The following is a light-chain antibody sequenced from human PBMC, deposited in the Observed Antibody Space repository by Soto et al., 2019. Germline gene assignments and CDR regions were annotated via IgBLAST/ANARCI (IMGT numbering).Light chain of an antibody. CDR2: GAS. CDR1: QSVSSSY. CDR3: QQFGGSSWT. Sequence: EIVLTQSPGTLSLSPGERATLSCRASQSVSSSYLAWYQQKPGQAPRLLIYGASSRAAGIPDRFSGSGSGTDFTLTISRLEPEDFAVYYCQQFGGSSWTFRQGTKVEVK. V-gene: IGKV3-20*01. J-gene: IGKJ1*01.